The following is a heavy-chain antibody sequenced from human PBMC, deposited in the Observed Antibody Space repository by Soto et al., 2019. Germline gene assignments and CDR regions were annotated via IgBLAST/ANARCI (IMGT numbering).Heavy chain of an antibody. D-gene: IGHD2-2*01. Sequence: PGESLKISCQCSGYTFSNFWIAWVRQLPGKGLEWMGIIYPGDYETRYSPSFHGKVTISADNSKNTLYLQMNSLRAEDTAVYYCASYQPPDFDYWGQGTLVTVSS. V-gene: IGHV5-51*01. J-gene: IGHJ4*02. CDR2: IYPGDYET. CDR1: GYTFSNFW. CDR3: ASYQPPDFDY.